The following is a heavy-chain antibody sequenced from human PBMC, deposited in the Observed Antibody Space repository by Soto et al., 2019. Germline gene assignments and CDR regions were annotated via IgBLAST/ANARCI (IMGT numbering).Heavy chain of an antibody. J-gene: IGHJ6*02. Sequence: QVQLVESGGGVVQPGRSLRLSCAASGFTFSSYAIHWVRQAPGKGLEWVAVISYDGSNKYYADSVKGRFTISRDNSKNTLYLQMNSLRAEDTAVYYCARGGIVVVVAAKYYYYYGMDVWGQGTTVTVSS. D-gene: IGHD2-15*01. CDR3: ARGGIVVVVAAKYYYYYGMDV. CDR2: ISYDGSNK. V-gene: IGHV3-30-3*01. CDR1: GFTFSSYA.